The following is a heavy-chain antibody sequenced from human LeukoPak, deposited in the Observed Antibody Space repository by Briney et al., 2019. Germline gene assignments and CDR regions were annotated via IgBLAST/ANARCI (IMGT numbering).Heavy chain of an antibody. CDR2: IYSGGST. CDR3: ARRLYDYNVDY. J-gene: IGHJ4*02. CDR1: GFTVSSNY. Sequence: GGSLRLSCAASGFTVSSNYLSWVRQAPGKGLEWVSVIYSGGSTYYADSVKGRFTIPRDNSKNTLYLQMNSLRAEDTAVYYCARRLYDYNVDYWGQGTLVTVSS. D-gene: IGHD5-24*01. V-gene: IGHV3-66*04.